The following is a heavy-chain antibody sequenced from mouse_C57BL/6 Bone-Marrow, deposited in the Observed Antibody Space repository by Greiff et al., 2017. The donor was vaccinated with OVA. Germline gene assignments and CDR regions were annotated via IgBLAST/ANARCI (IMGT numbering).Heavy chain of an antibody. CDR3: ARRKELRLAWFAY. D-gene: IGHD2-4*01. CDR2: IYPRSGNT. J-gene: IGHJ3*01. Sequence: VQLQQSGAELARPGASVKLSCKASGYTFISYGISWVKQSTGQGLEWIGEIYPRSGNTYYNEKIKGKATLTADKSSSPAYLELRSLTSEDSAVYFCARRKELRLAWFAYWGQGTLVTVSA. CDR1: GYTFISYG. V-gene: IGHV1-81*01.